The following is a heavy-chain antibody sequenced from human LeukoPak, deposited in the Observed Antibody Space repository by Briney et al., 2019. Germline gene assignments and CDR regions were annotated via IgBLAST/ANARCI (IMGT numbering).Heavy chain of an antibody. D-gene: IGHD3-10*01. J-gene: IGHJ6*04. Sequence: GESLKISCKGSGYSFTSYWISWVRQMPGKGLEWMGRIDPSDSYTNYSPSFQGHVTISADKSISTAYLQWSSLKASDTAMYYCARHCIGFGDYYYYYYGMDVWSKGTTVTVSS. V-gene: IGHV5-10-1*01. CDR1: GYSFTSYW. CDR3: ARHCIGFGDYYYYYYGMDV. CDR2: IDPSDSYT.